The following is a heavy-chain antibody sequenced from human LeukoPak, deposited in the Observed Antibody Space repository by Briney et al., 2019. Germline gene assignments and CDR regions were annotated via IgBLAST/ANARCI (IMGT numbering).Heavy chain of an antibody. Sequence: SETLSLTCTVSGGSISSSSYYWGWIRQPPGKGLEWIGSIYYSGSTYYNPSLKSRVTISVDTSKNQFSLKLSSVTAADTAVYYCARHTGDTYYYYYMDVWGKGTTVTVSS. CDR2: IYYSGST. V-gene: IGHV4-39*01. CDR1: GGSISSSSYY. CDR3: ARHTGDTYYYYYMDV. J-gene: IGHJ6*03. D-gene: IGHD5-18*01.